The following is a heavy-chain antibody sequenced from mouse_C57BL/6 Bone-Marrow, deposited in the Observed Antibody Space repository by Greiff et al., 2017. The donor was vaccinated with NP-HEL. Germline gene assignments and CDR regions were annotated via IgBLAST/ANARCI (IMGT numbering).Heavy chain of an antibody. D-gene: IGHD1-1*01. V-gene: IGHV1-75*01. J-gene: IGHJ4*01. CDR2: IFPGSGST. CDR3: ARGGYGSSYYYYAMDY. CDR1: GYTFTDYY. Sequence: VQLQQSGPELVKPGASVKISCKASGYTFTDYYINWVKQRPGQGLEWIGWIFPGSGSTYYNEKFKGKAILTVDKSSSTAYMLLSSLTSEDSAVYFCARGGYGSSYYYYAMDYWGQGTSVTVSS.